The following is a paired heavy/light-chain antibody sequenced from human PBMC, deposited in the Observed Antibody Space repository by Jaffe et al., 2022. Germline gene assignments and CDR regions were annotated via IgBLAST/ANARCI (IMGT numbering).Light chain of an antibody. CDR2: WAS. V-gene: IGKV4-1*01. CDR1: QSIFYSSNNKNY. J-gene: IGKJ2*01. Sequence: IVMTQSPDSLAVSLGERATINCKSSQSIFYSSNNKNYLAWYQQKPGQPPKLLIYWASIRESGVPDRFSGSGSGTDFTLTISSLQAEDVAVYYCQHYYYSPPYSFGQGTKLEIK. CDR3: QHYYYSPPYS.
Heavy chain of an antibody. CDR2: ININGGKT. J-gene: IGHJ4*02. Sequence: EVQLLESGGDLVQPGGSLRLSCVASGFTFSSYAMSWLRQAPGKGLEWVSSININGGKTYYADSVKGRFTISRDNSKNTLYLEMTNLRAEDRALYYCAKPELTADINYFFDYWGQGTLVAVSS. D-gene: IGHD7-27*01. V-gene: IGHV3-23*01. CDR1: GFTFSSYA. CDR3: AKPELTADINYFFDY.